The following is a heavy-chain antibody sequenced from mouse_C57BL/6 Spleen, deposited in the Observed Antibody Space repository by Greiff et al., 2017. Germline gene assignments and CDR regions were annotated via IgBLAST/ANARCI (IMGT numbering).Heavy chain of an antibody. V-gene: IGHV1-81*01. D-gene: IGHD1-1*01. CDR1: GYTFTSYG. Sequence: VQLQESGAELARPGASVKLSCKASGYTFTSYGISWVKQRTGQGLEWIGEIYPRSGNTYYNEKFKGKATLTADKSSSTAYMELRSLTSEDSAVYFCANYGSTLYWYFDVWGTGTTVTVSS. J-gene: IGHJ1*03. CDR3: ANYGSTLYWYFDV. CDR2: IYPRSGNT.